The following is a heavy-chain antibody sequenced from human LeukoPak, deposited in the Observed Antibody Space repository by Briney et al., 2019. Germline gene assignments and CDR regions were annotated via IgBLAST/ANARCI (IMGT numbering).Heavy chain of an antibody. CDR3: ARDRYYYDSSGYRYFDY. D-gene: IGHD3-22*01. V-gene: IGHV1-69*04. J-gene: IGHJ4*02. Sequence: SVKVSCKASGGTFSSYAISWVRQAPGQGLEWMGRIIPILGIANYAQKFQGRVTITADKSTSTAYTELSSLRSEDTAVYYCARDRYYYDSSGYRYFDYWGQGTLVTVSS. CDR2: IIPILGIA. CDR1: GGTFSSYA.